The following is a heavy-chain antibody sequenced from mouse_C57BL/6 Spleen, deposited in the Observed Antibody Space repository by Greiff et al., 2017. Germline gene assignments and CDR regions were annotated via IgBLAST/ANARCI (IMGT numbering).Heavy chain of an antibody. V-gene: IGHV1-82*01. D-gene: IGHD1-1*01. CDR1: GYAFSSSW. CDR2: IYPGDGDT. J-gene: IGHJ4*01. Sequence: QVQLQQSGPELVKPGASVKISCKASGYAFSSSWMNWVKQRSGKGLEWIGRIYPGDGDTNYNGKFKGKATLTADKSSSTAYMQLSSLTSEDSAVYFCALTGSSYYYAMDYWGQGTSVTVSS. CDR3: ALTGSSYYYAMDY.